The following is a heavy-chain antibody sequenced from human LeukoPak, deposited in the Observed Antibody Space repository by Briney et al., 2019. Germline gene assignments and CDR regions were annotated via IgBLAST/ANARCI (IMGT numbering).Heavy chain of an antibody. J-gene: IGHJ4*02. V-gene: IGHV4-61*02. Sequence: SQTLSLTCTVSGGSISSGSYYWTWIRQPAGKGLEWIGRIYTSGSTNHNPSLKSRVTISLDTSKNQFSLKLISVTAADTAVYFCARERTNTSMDYWGQGTLVTVSS. CDR1: GGSISSGSYY. CDR2: IYTSGST. CDR3: ARERTNTSMDY. D-gene: IGHD2/OR15-2a*01.